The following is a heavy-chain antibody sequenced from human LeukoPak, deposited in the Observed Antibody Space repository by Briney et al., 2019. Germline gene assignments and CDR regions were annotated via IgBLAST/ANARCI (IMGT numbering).Heavy chain of an antibody. J-gene: IGHJ5*02. CDR3: ATDLYSSSWYDSYWFDP. CDR1: GYTFTSYG. D-gene: IGHD6-13*01. V-gene: IGHV1-18*01. Sequence: GASVKVSCKASGYTFTSYGISWVRQAPGQGLEWMGWISAYHGNTNYAQKLQGRVTMTTDTSTSTAYMELRSLRSDDTVVYYCATDLYSSSWYDSYWFDPWGQGTLVTVSS. CDR2: ISAYHGNT.